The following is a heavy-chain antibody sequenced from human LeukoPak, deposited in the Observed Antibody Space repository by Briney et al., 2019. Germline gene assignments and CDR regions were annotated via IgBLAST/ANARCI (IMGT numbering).Heavy chain of an antibody. Sequence: GGSLRLSCTASGFTFSTYWMSWVRQAPGKGLEWVANIKQDGSDKYYVDSVKGRFTVSRDNAKNSLFLQMSSLRAEDTAVYYCAIYSTTWGWLDPWGQGTLVAVSS. D-gene: IGHD4-4*01. J-gene: IGHJ5*02. CDR3: AIYSTTWGWLDP. V-gene: IGHV3-7*01. CDR2: IKQDGSDK. CDR1: GFTFSTYW.